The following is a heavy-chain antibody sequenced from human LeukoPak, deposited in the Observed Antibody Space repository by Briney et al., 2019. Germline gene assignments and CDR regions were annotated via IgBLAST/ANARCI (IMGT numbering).Heavy chain of an antibody. V-gene: IGHV3-30*02. Sequence: TGGSLRLSCAASGFTFSSYGMHCVRQDPGKGPEWVAFIRYDGSNKYYADSVKGRFTISRDNSKNTLYLQMNSLRAEDTAVYYCARDTMTPYFMDVWGKGTTVTISS. CDR3: ARDTMTPYFMDV. CDR1: GFTFSSYG. J-gene: IGHJ6*03. D-gene: IGHD2-2*01. CDR2: IRYDGSNK.